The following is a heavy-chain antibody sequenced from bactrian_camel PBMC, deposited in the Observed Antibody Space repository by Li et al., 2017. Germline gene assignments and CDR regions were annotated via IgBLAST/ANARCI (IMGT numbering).Heavy chain of an antibody. D-gene: IGHD6*01. Sequence: QLVESGGGLVQPGGSLRVSCAASGFTFSKYAMSWVRQAPGKGLEWVSAINNGGDNTYYTQSVKDRFTISRDNPENTLYPQLNSLTTEDTAMYYCSKLEGGSWLTLWGQGTQVTVS. CDR2: INNGGDNT. CDR3: SKLEGGSWLTL. CDR1: GFTFSKYA. V-gene: IGHV3S31*01. J-gene: IGHJ4*01.